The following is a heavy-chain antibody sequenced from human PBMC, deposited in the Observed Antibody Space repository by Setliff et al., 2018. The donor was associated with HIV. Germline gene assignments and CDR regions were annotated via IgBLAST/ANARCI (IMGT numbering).Heavy chain of an antibody. D-gene: IGHD4-17*01. CDR1: GYSLSTYA. CDR2: INPKSGGT. V-gene: IGHV1-2*06. CDR3: ARVTTTVTAYYYYYMDV. J-gene: IGHJ6*03. Sequence: GASVKVSCKASGYSLSTYAISWVRQAPGQGLEWMGRINPKSGGTNYAQKFQGRVTMTRDTSISTAYMELSRLRSDDTAVYYCARVTTTVTAYYYYYMDVWGKGTTVTAP.